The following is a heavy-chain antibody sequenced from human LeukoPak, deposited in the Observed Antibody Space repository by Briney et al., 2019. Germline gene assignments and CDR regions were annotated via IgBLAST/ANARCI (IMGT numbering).Heavy chain of an antibody. J-gene: IGHJ4*02. D-gene: IGHD1-26*01. Sequence: GRSLRLSCAASGFTFDDYAMHWVRQARGKGLEWVSGMSWNSGSIGYADSVKGRFTISRDNAKNSLYLQMNSLRAEDTALYYCAKDVAWELLHTFDYWGQGTLVTVSS. V-gene: IGHV3-9*01. CDR3: AKDVAWELLHTFDY. CDR1: GFTFDDYA. CDR2: MSWNSGSI.